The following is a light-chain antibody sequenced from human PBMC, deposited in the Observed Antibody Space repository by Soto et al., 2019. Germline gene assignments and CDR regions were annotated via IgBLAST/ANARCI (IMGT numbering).Light chain of an antibody. Sequence: EIVMTQSPATLSVSPGERATLSCRASQSVSSNLAWYQQKPRQAPRLLIYGASTRATGIPARFSGSGSGTKFTLTFSSLQSEDFAVYYCQQYNNWPYTFGQGTKLEIK. CDR1: QSVSSN. CDR2: GAS. V-gene: IGKV3-15*01. CDR3: QQYNNWPYT. J-gene: IGKJ2*01.